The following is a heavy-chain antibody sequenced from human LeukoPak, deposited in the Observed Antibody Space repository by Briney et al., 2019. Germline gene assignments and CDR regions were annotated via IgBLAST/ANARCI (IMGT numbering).Heavy chain of an antibody. CDR3: ARRTRRRQGHFDY. V-gene: IGHV4-38-2*02. Sequence: SETLSLTCTVSGYSISSGYYWGWIRQPSGKGLEWIGSIYHSGSTYYNPSLKSRVTISVDTSKNQFSLKLSSVTAADTAVYYCARRTRRRQGHFDYWGQGTLVTVSS. J-gene: IGHJ4*02. CDR1: GYSISSGYY. D-gene: IGHD2-2*01. CDR2: IYHSGST.